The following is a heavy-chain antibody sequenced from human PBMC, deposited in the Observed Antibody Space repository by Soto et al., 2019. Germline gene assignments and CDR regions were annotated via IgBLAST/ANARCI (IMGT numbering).Heavy chain of an antibody. CDR3: ARDPQGDPDAFDI. CDR1: GYTFTSYY. V-gene: IGHV1-46*01. Sequence: ASVKVSCKASGYTFTSYYMHWVRQAPGQGLEWMGIINPSGGSTSYAQKFQGRVTMTTDTSTSTAYMELSSLRSEDTAVYYCARDPQGDPDAFDIWGQGTMVTVSS. J-gene: IGHJ3*02. CDR2: INPSGGST. D-gene: IGHD2-21*02.